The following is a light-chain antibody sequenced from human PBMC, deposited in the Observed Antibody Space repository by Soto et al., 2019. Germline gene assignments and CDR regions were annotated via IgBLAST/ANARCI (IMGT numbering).Light chain of an antibody. J-gene: IGKJ2*01. V-gene: IGKV1-39*01. CDR3: QQTHSVPYT. CDR1: RVIISY. Sequence: DIQMTQSPSSLSASVGDRVTITCRSSRVIISYVSWYQQRPGQAPKLLVIGASTLRTGVPSRFSASGSGTDFALSISNLQPEDLASYYCQQTHSVPYTFGQGTRLEI. CDR2: GAS.